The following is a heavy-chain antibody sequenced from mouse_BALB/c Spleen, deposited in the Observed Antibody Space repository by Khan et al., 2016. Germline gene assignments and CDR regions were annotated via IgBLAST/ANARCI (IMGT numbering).Heavy chain of an antibody. Sequence: QVQLKQSEAELARPGASVKMSCKASGYTFISYTIHWVKQRPGQGLEWIGYINPSGEQTEYNKKFKDKTTLTVDKSSSTVYMQLNSLTSEDSAVYYCARGRNYRASPKDYWCQGTSVTVSS. CDR2: INPSGEQT. J-gene: IGHJ4*01. CDR3: ARGRNYRASPKDY. V-gene: IGHV1-4*02. D-gene: IGHD6-1*01. CDR1: GYTFISYT.